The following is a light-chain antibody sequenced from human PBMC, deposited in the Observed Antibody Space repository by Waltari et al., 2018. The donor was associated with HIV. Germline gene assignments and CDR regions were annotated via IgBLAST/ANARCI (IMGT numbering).Light chain of an antibody. Sequence: QYVVTQPPSASGTPGQRVVIACARSNSNIGINSVNLYQQVPGAAPNILIYRDDQRISGFPDLFSGSKSATSAALAISELRTEDEADYCCAVWDDSLRGGVFGGGTKLTVL. V-gene: IGLV1-47*01. J-gene: IGLJ3*02. CDR3: AVWDDSLRGGV. CDR2: RDD. CDR1: NSNIGINS.